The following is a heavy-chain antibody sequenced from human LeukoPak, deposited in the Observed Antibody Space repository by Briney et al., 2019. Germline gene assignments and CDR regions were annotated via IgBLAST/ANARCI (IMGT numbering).Heavy chain of an antibody. CDR2: ISYDGSNK. Sequence: GGSLRLSCAASGFTFSSYGMHWVRQAPGKGLEWVAVISYDGSNKYYADSVKGRFTISRDNSKNTLYLQVNSLRAEDTAVYYCAKGRSGSHVWGQGTMVSVSS. CDR3: AKGRSGSHV. D-gene: IGHD1-26*01. V-gene: IGHV3-30*18. J-gene: IGHJ3*01. CDR1: GFTFSSYG.